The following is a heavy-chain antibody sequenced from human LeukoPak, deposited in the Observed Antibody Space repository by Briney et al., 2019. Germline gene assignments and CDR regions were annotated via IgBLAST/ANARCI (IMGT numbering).Heavy chain of an antibody. D-gene: IGHD6-19*01. J-gene: IGHJ4*02. V-gene: IGHV4-59*01. CDR3: ATLAYSSGWYYNDY. CDR1: GGSISSYY. CDR2: IYYSGST. Sequence: ETLSLTCTVSGGSISSYYWSWIRQPPGKGLEWIGYIYYSGSTNYNPSLKSRVTISVDTSKNQFSLKLSSVTAADTAVYYCATLAYSSGWYYNDYWGQGTLVTVSS.